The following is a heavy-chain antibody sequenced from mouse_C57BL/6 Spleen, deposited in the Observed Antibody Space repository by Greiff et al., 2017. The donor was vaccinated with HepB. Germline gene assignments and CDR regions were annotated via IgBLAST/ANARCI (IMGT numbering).Heavy chain of an antibody. CDR3: ARSRDLDYPWFAY. CDR1: GYTFTDYY. V-gene: IGHV1-76*01. D-gene: IGHD1-1*02. J-gene: IGHJ3*01. Sequence: VQRVESGAELVRPGASVKLSCKASGYTFTDYYINWVKQRPGQGLEWIARIYPGSGNTYYNEKFKGKATLTAEKSSSTAYMQLSSLTSEDSAVYFCARSRDLDYPWFAYWGQGTLVTVSA. CDR2: IYPGSGNT.